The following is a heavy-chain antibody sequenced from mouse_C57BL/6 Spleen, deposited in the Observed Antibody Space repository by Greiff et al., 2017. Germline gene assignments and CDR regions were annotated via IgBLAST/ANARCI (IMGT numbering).Heavy chain of an antibody. CDR2: IYPGDGDT. V-gene: IGHV1-80*01. CDR1: GYAFSSYW. Sequence: VQLQQSGAELVKPGASVKISCKASGYAFSSYWMNWVKQRPGQGLEWIGQIYPGDGDTNYNGKFKGKATLTVDKSSSTAYMQLSSLTSEDSAVYLCARGTPFDGYCGYFDVWGTGTTVTVSS. CDR3: ARGTPFDGYCGYFDV. J-gene: IGHJ1*03. D-gene: IGHD2-3*01.